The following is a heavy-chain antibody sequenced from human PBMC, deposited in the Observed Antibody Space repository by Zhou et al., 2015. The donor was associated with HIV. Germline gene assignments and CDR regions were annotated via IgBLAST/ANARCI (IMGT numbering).Heavy chain of an antibody. D-gene: IGHD6-25*01. CDR3: ARGGIAATRWFDP. CDR1: GFTFGSYP. J-gene: IGHJ5*02. CDR2: ISNTGNNQ. V-gene: IGHV3-30-3*01. Sequence: QVQLMESGGGVFQPGTSLRLSCAASGFTFGSYPMHWVRQAPGKGLDWVAVISNTGNNQYYSDSVRGRFTISRDNSKSTLFLQMNSLRAEDTAVYYCARGGIAATRWFDPWGQGTLVTVSS.